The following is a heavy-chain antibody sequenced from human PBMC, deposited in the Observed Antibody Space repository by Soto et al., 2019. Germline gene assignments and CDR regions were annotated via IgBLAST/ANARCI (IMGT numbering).Heavy chain of an antibody. J-gene: IGHJ6*02. Sequence: GGSLRLSCAASGFTFSSYAMHWVRQAPGKGLEWVAVISYDGSNKYYADSVKGRFTISRDNSKNTLYLQMNSLRAEDTAVYYCARGPLWFGELLTAWGQGTTVTVSS. CDR1: GFTFSSYA. CDR3: ARGPLWFGELLTA. CDR2: ISYDGSNK. D-gene: IGHD3-10*01. V-gene: IGHV3-30-3*01.